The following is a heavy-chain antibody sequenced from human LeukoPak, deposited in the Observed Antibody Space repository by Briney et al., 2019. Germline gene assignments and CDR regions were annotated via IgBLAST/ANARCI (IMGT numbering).Heavy chain of an antibody. Sequence: PGGSLRLSCAASGFTFSNYGMHWVRQAPGKGLEWVAFIRYDGSNKYYADSVKGRFTISRDNSKNTLYLQMNSLSADDTAIYYCAKVVDNLDYWGQGTLVTSPQ. CDR3: AKVVDNLDY. D-gene: IGHD2-15*01. J-gene: IGHJ4*02. V-gene: IGHV3-30*02. CDR1: GFTFSNYG. CDR2: IRYDGSNK.